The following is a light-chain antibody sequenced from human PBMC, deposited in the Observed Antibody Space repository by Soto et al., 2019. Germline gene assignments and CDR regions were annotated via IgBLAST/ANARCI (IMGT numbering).Light chain of an antibody. CDR2: DAS. J-gene: IGKJ2*02. Sequence: EIVLTQSPATLSLSPGERATLSCRASQSVSSYLAWYQQKPGQAPRLLIYDASNRATGIPARFSGSGSGTDFTLTINSLEPEDFAVYYCQQRSNWPCTFGQGTKLEIK. V-gene: IGKV3-11*01. CDR1: QSVSSY. CDR3: QQRSNWPCT.